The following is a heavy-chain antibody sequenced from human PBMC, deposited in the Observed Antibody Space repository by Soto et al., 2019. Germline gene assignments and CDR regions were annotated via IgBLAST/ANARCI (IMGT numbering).Heavy chain of an antibody. CDR2: INSDGSST. J-gene: IGHJ1*01. CDR3: ARFLCRSSLSPFQH. CDR1: GFTFSSNW. V-gene: IGHV3-74*01. Sequence: EVQLVESGGGLVQPGGSLRLSCVASGFTFSSNWMHWVRQAPGKGLVWVSRINSDGSSTSYADSVKGRFTISRDNAKKLLYLQMGTLGGGDHAILYCARFLCRSSLSPFQHLGQGTLVTVSS.